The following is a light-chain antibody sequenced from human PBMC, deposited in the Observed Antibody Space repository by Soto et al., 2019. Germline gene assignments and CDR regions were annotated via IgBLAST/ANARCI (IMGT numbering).Light chain of an antibody. V-gene: IGKV1-8*01. CDR1: QGISSY. J-gene: IGKJ1*01. CDR2: DAS. Sequence: AILMTQSPSSLSSSRGDRFTITCGSSQGISSYLAWYQQKPGKAPKLLIYDASSLESGVPSRFSGSGSGTGFTLTIISLQPDDFATYYCQQYDSYLRTFGQGTKVDIK. CDR3: QQYDSYLRT.